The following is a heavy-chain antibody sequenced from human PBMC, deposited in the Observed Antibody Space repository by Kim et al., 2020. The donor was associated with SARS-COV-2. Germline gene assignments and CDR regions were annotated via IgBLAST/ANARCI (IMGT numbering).Heavy chain of an antibody. CDR2: INAGNGNT. D-gene: IGHD3-10*01. V-gene: IGHV1-3*01. CDR3: AASRITMVRGVALGY. CDR1: GYTFTSYA. J-gene: IGHJ4*02. Sequence: ASVKVSCKASGYTFTSYAMHWVRQAPGQRLEWMGWINAGNGNTKYSQKFQGRVTITRDTSASTAYMELSSLRSEDTAVYYCAASRITMVRGVALGYWGQGTLVTVSS.